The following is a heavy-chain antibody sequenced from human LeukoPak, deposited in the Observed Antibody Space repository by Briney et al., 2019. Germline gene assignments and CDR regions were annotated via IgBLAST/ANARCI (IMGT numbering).Heavy chain of an antibody. CDR1: GGSISSYY. CDR2: IYYSGST. Sequence: PSETLSLTCTVSGGSISSYYWGWIRQPPGKGLEWIGSIYYSGSTYYNPSLKSRVTISVDTSKNQFSLKLSSVTAADTAVYYCARLKNYYYMDVWGKGTTVTVSS. CDR3: ARLKNYYYMDV. V-gene: IGHV4-39*01. J-gene: IGHJ6*03.